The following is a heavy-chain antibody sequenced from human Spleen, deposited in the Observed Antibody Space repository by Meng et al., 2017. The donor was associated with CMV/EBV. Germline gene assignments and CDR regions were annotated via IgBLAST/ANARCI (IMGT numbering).Heavy chain of an antibody. CDR1: GFTFDDYG. J-gene: IGHJ4*02. D-gene: IGHD3-10*01. CDR2: ISWNGDST. CDR3: VRWTYGSGSYNVFDY. V-gene: IGHV3-20*04. Sequence: GESLKISCAASGFTFDDYGMSWVRQAPGKGLEWVSGISWNGDSTGYADSVKGRFTISRDNAKNSLYLEMNSLRAEDTALYYCVRWTYGSGSYNVFDYWGQGILVTVSS.